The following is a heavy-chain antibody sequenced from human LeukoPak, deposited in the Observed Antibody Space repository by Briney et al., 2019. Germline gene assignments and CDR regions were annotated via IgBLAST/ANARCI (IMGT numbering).Heavy chain of an antibody. D-gene: IGHD6-13*01. V-gene: IGHV3-53*01. CDR1: GFTVSSNY. CDR2: VYTGGGT. CDR3: AKDRRYSSSLGGFDY. J-gene: IGHJ4*02. Sequence: GGSLILSCAASGFTVSSNYMTWVRQAPGKGLEWVSVVYTGGGTNYADSVKGRFTISRDNSKNTLYLQMDSLRDEDTAVYYCAKDRRYSSSLGGFDYWGQGTLVTVSS.